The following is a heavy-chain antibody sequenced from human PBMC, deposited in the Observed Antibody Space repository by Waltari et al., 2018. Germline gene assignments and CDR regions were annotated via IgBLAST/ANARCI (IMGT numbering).Heavy chain of an antibody. D-gene: IGHD3-22*01. CDR1: GGSISSYY. Sequence: QVQLQESGPGLVKPSEILSLTCTVSGGSISSYYWSWIRQPPGKGLEWIGYIYYSGSTNYNPSLKSRVTISVDTSKNQFSLKLSSVTAADTAVYYCARDGGHDSSGYYLLFDIWGQGTMVTVSS. CDR2: IYYSGST. J-gene: IGHJ3*02. V-gene: IGHV4-59*01. CDR3: ARDGGHDSSGYYLLFDI.